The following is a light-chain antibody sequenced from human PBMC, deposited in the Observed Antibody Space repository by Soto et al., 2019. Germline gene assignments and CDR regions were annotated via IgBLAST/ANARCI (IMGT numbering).Light chain of an antibody. CDR3: QQFSSYPLT. V-gene: IGKV3-11*01. CDR1: QTVTNY. Sequence: EIVLTQSPATLSLSPGERAILSCRASQTVTNYLAWYQQKPGQGPRLLIYDASNRAPGIPARFSGSGSGTDFTLTISRLEPEDFAVYYCQQFSSYPLTFGGGTKVDIK. CDR2: DAS. J-gene: IGKJ4*01.